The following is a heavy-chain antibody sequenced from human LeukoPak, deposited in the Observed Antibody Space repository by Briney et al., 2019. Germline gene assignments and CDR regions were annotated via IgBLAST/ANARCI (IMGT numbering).Heavy chain of an antibody. CDR3: AKDGGSSWYGNWFDP. CDR1: GFTVSSNY. Sequence: GGSLRLSCAASGFTVSSNYMSWVRQAPGKGLEWVSVIYSGGSTYYADSVKGRFTISRDNSKNTLYLQMNSLRTEDTAVYYCAKDGGSSWYGNWFDPWGQGTLVTVSS. J-gene: IGHJ5*02. CDR2: IYSGGST. D-gene: IGHD6-13*01. V-gene: IGHV3-66*01.